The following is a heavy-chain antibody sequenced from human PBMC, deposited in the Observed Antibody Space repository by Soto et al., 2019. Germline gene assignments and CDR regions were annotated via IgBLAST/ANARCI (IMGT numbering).Heavy chain of an antibody. CDR1: GYTFTSYA. Sequence: GASVKVSCKASGYTFTSYAMHWVRQAPGQRLEWMGWINAGNGNTKYSQKFQGRVTITRDASASTAYMELSSLRSEDTAVYYCARETYYDFWSGYFYFDYWGQGTLVTVSS. J-gene: IGHJ4*02. D-gene: IGHD3-3*01. CDR3: ARETYYDFWSGYFYFDY. V-gene: IGHV1-3*01. CDR2: INAGNGNT.